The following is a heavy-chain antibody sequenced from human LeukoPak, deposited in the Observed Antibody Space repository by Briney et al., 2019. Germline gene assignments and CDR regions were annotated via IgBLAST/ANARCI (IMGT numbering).Heavy chain of an antibody. J-gene: IGHJ4*02. CDR1: GGSFSGYY. CDR2: INHSGST. CDR3: ARDGRFRYYYDSSGYYFDY. D-gene: IGHD3-22*01. V-gene: IGHV4-34*01. Sequence: RPSETLSLTRAVYGGSFSGYYWSWIRQPPGKGLEWIGEINHSGSTNYNPSLKSRVTISVDTSKNQFSLKLSSVTAADTAVYYCARDGRFRYYYDSSGYYFDYWGQGTLVTVSS.